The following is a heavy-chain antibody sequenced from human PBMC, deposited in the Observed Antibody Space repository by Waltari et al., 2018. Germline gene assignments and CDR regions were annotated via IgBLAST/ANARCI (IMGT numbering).Heavy chain of an antibody. CDR3: ARDRGWAKSGRIRGYFDY. J-gene: IGHJ4*02. Sequence: GAEVKKPGSSVKVSCKASGGTFSSYAISWVRQAPGPGLEWMGGIIPIFGTANYAQKFQGRVTITTDESTSTAYMELSSLRSEDTAVYYCARDRGWAKSGRIRGYFDYWGQGTLVTVSS. CDR2: IIPIFGTA. CDR1: GGTFSSYA. D-gene: IGHD3-10*01. V-gene: IGHV1-69*05.